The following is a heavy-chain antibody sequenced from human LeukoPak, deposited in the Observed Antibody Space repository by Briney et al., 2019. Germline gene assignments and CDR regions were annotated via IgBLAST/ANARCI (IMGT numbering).Heavy chain of an antibody. Sequence: GGSLRLSCAASGFTFSSYAMHWVRQAPGKGLEWVAVISYDGSNKYYTDSVKGRFTISRDNSKNTLYLQMNSLRAEDTAVYYCARGPYYGSGSYPPSTFDYWGQGTLVTVSS. CDR3: ARGPYYGSGSYPPSTFDY. J-gene: IGHJ4*02. CDR1: GFTFSSYA. D-gene: IGHD3-10*01. CDR2: ISYDGSNK. V-gene: IGHV3-30*04.